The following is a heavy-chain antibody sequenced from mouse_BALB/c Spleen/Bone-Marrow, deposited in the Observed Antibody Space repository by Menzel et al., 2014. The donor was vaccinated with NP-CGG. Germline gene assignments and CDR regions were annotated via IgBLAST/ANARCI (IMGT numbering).Heavy chain of an antibody. CDR1: GFTFRSFG. D-gene: IGHD2-4*01. CDR3: ARKGAMITHYYAMDY. V-gene: IGHV5-17*02. J-gene: IGHJ4*01. CDR2: ISNGSSPI. Sequence: VQLMGSGGGLGQPGGARIPSCAASGFTFRSFGMTWVRPAAEKGLEWVAYISNGSSPIYYADTVKGRFTISRDNPKNTLFLQMTSLRSEDTAMYYCARKGAMITHYYAMDYWGQGTSVTVSS.